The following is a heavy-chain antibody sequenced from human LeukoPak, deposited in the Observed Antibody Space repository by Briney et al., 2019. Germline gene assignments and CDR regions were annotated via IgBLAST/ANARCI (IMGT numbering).Heavy chain of an antibody. Sequence: PSETLSLTPTVSGGSISSYSWSWIRQPPRRGLECIGYIYYSGSTNYNPSLKSRVTISVDTSKNQFSLKLSSVTAADTAVYYCARDPSSGWYYFDYWGQGTLVTVSS. CDR3: ARDPSSGWYYFDY. CDR1: GGSISSYS. V-gene: IGHV4-59*01. J-gene: IGHJ4*02. D-gene: IGHD6-19*01. CDR2: IYYSGST.